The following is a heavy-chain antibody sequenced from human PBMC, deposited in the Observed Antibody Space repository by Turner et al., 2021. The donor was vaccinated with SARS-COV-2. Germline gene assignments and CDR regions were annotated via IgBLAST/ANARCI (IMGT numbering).Heavy chain of an antibody. V-gene: IGHV3-7*01. Sequence: EVQLVESGGGLVQPGGSLRLSCAASGFTFSSYWMSWVRQAPGKGLEWVANIKQDGSEKYYVDSVKGRFTISRDNAKNSLYLQMNSLRAEDAAVYYCARDMGATTGPFDYWGQGTLVTVSS. CDR2: IKQDGSEK. CDR3: ARDMGATTGPFDY. CDR1: GFTFSSYW. D-gene: IGHD1-26*01. J-gene: IGHJ4*02.